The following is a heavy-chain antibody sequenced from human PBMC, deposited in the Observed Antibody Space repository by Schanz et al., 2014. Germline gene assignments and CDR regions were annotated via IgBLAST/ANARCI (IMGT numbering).Heavy chain of an antibody. CDR1: GYTFISYG. J-gene: IGHJ6*02. CDR3: ARGYGDSPTDF. Sequence: QVQLVQSGAEVRKPGASVKVSCKASGYTFISYGISWVRQAPGQGLEWMGWINVGNGNMKYSQKFQGRVTITRDTSTSTAYMELSSLRSEDTAVYYCARGYGDSPTDFWGQGTTVTVSS. CDR2: INVGNGNM. D-gene: IGHD4-17*01. V-gene: IGHV1-18*01.